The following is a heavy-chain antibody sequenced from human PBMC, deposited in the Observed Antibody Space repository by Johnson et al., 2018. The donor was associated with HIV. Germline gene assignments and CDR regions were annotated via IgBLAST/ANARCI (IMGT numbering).Heavy chain of an antibody. D-gene: IGHD5-24*01. V-gene: IGHV3-30*03. CDR2: ISYDANNK. Sequence: QVQLVESGGGVVQPGRSLRLSCAASGFTFSSYGMHWVRQAPGKGLEWVAVISYDANNKYYADSVKGRFTISRANSKKTLYLQMNSLRAEDTAVYYCMSRRGSPGARDAFDIWGQGTMVTVSS. CDR3: MSRRGSPGARDAFDI. CDR1: GFTFSSYG. J-gene: IGHJ3*02.